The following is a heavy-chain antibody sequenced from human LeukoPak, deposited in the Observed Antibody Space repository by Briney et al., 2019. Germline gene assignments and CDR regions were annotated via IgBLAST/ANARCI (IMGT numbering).Heavy chain of an antibody. V-gene: IGHV3-30-3*01. CDR3: ARAEGDTALDSTFDY. CDR2: ISYDGSNK. D-gene: IGHD5-18*01. Sequence: PGRSLRLSCAASGFTFSSYAMHWVRQAPGKGLEWVAVISYDGSNKYYADSVKGRFTISGDNSKNTLYLQMNSLRAEDTAVYCCARAEGDTALDSTFDYWGXGTLVTVSP. J-gene: IGHJ4*01. CDR1: GFTFSSYA.